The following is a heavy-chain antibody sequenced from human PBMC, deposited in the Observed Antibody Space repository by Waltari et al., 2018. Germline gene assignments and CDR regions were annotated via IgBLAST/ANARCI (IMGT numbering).Heavy chain of an antibody. Sequence: QLQLQESGPGLVKPSETLSLTCTVSGGSISSSSYYWGWIRQPPGKGLEWIGCIYYSGSTYYNPSLKSRVTISVDTSKNQFSLKLSSVTAADTAVYYCASQPISIAAAGTLDYWGQGTLVTVSS. J-gene: IGHJ4*02. CDR1: GGSISSSSYY. V-gene: IGHV4-39*01. CDR2: IYYSGST. D-gene: IGHD6-13*01. CDR3: ASQPISIAAAGTLDY.